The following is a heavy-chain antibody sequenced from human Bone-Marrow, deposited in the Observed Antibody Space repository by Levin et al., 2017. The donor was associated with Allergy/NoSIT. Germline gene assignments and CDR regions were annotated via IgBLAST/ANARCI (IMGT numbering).Heavy chain of an antibody. V-gene: IGHV1-46*01. CDR1: GYTFTSHY. J-gene: IGHJ6*02. D-gene: IGHD4-17*01. CDR3: ARAGKDFGDYRYGMDV. Sequence: VASVKVSCKPSGYTFTSHYIHWVRQAPGQGLEWLGIINPTDASTSYSEKFQDRLTLTRDTPTSTVYMELSRLRSEDTAVYYCARAGKDFGDYRYGMDVWGRGTTVTVSS. CDR2: INPTDAST.